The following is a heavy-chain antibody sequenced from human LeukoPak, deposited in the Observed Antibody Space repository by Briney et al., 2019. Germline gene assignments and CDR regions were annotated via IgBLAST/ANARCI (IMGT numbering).Heavy chain of an antibody. CDR2: IRYDGSNK. CDR1: GFTFSSYG. J-gene: IGHJ3*02. Sequence: RTGGSLRLSCAASGFTFSSYGMHWVRQAPGKGLEWVAFIRYDGSNKSYADSVKGRFTISRDNSKNTLYLQMNSLRAEDTAVYYCARDCTSTNCQYAFDIWGQGTMVTVSS. D-gene: IGHD2-2*01. V-gene: IGHV3-30*02. CDR3: ARDCTSTNCQYAFDI.